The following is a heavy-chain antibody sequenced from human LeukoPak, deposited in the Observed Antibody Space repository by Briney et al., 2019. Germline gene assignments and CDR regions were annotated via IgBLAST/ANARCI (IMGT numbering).Heavy chain of an antibody. CDR3: AKDKGSGSLYYFDF. Sequence: GGSLRLSCAASGFTFSNYGMHWVRQAPGKGLEWVAFIRFDGSNKYYADSVKGRFTISRDNSKNTLYLQMNSPRAEDTAVYYCAKDKGSGSLYYFDFWGQGTLVTVSS. D-gene: IGHD3-10*01. J-gene: IGHJ4*02. CDR2: IRFDGSNK. CDR1: GFTFSNYG. V-gene: IGHV3-30*02.